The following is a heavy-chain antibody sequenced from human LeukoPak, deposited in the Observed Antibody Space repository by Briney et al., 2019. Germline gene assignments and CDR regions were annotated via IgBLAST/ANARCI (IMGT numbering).Heavy chain of an antibody. CDR2: IIPILGIA. V-gene: IGHV1-69*04. J-gene: IGHJ4*02. Sequence: SVKVSCKASGYTFTSYGISWVRQAPGQGLEWMGRIIPILGIANYAQKFQGRATITADKSTSTAYMELSSLRSEDTAVYYCARGPAARETGTFDYWGQGTLVTVSS. D-gene: IGHD2-2*01. CDR1: GYTFTSYG. CDR3: ARGPAARETGTFDY.